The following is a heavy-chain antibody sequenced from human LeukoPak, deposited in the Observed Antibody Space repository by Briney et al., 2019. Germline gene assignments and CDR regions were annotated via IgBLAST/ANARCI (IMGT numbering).Heavy chain of an antibody. D-gene: IGHD1-1*01. V-gene: IGHV5-51*01. CDR3: ARPGGSWNEVDY. Sequence: GESLKISCKGSGYSFTNSWIGWVRQMPGKGLEGMGVIYPSDSDTRYSPSFQGQVTISADKSISTAYLQWSSLKASDTAMYYCARPGGSWNEVDYWGQGTLVTVSS. CDR1: GYSFTNSW. CDR2: IYPSDSDT. J-gene: IGHJ4*02.